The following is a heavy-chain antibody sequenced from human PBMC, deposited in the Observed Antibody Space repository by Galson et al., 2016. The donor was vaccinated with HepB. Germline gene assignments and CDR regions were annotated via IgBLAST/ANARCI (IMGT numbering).Heavy chain of an antibody. J-gene: IGHJ4*02. CDR3: ARSGLGYCTDGSCFIDS. D-gene: IGHD2-15*01. CDR1: GSSFTRYW. V-gene: IGHV5-51*01. Sequence: QSGAEVKKPGESLKISCKGSGSSFTRYWIGWVRQMPGKGLEWMGIIYPGDSDTRNSPSFQGQVTISADKSISIAYLQWSSLRASDTAMYYCARSGLGYCTDGSCFIDSWGQGTLVTVSS. CDR2: IYPGDSDT.